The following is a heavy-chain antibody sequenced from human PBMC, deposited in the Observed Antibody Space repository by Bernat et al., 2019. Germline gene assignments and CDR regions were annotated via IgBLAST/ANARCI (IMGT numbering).Heavy chain of an antibody. CDR3: ASCYYYDSSGYYLLSEFDY. D-gene: IGHD3-22*01. CDR2: IIPIFGTA. J-gene: IGHJ4*02. CDR1: GGTFSSYA. Sequence: QVQLVQSGAEVKKPGSSVKVSCKASGGTFSSYAISGVRQAPGQGLEWRGGIIPIFGTANYAQKFQGRVTITADKSTSTAYMELSSLRSEDTAVYYCASCYYYDSSGYYLLSEFDYWGQGTLVTVSS. V-gene: IGHV1-69*06.